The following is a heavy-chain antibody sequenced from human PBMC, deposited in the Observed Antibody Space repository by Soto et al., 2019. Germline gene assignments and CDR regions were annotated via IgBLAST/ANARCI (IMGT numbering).Heavy chain of an antibody. V-gene: IGHV3-21*01. CDR3: ARDQPGYSYGYGLGY. D-gene: IGHD5-18*01. CDR1: GFTFSSYS. CDR2: ISSSSSYI. Sequence: PGGSLRLSCAASGFTFSSYSMNWVRQAPGKGLEWVSSISSSSSYIYYADSVKGRFTISRDNAKNSLYLQMNSLRAEDTAVYYWARDQPGYSYGYGLGYWGQGTLVTAPQ. J-gene: IGHJ4*02.